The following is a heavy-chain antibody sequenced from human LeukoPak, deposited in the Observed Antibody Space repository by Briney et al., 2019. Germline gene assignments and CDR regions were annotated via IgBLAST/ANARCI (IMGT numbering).Heavy chain of an antibody. Sequence: KTSETLSLTCTVSGGSISSYYWSWIRQPPGKGLEWIGYIYYRGSTNYNPSLKSRVTISVDTSKNQFSLKLSSVTAADTDVYYCARYLVSQIATIRGYFDYWGQGTLVTVSS. D-gene: IGHD5-24*01. CDR3: ARYLVSQIATIRGYFDY. CDR2: IYYRGST. CDR1: GGSISSYY. J-gene: IGHJ4*02. V-gene: IGHV4-59*01.